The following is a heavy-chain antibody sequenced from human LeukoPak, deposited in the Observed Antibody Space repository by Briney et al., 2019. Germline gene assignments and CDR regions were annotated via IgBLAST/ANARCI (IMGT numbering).Heavy chain of an antibody. CDR2: IYGSDDKT. Sequence: PGGSLRLSCVASGFTFSNYAMSWVRQAPGKGLELVSGIYGSDDKTVYGDAVKDRFTISRDNSKNTLYLQMNSLRADDTAVYYCAKTQGYYDAWSQGALVTVSS. V-gene: IGHV3-23*01. D-gene: IGHD2-15*01. J-gene: IGHJ5*02. CDR1: GFTFSNYA. CDR3: AKTQGYYDA.